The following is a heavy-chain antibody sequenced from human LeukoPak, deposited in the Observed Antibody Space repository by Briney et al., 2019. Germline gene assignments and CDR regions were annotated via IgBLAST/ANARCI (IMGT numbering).Heavy chain of an antibody. CDR2: IYYSGST. CDR1: GGSISSYY. CDR3: ARGGGGSTSRVQH. D-gene: IGHD4-23*01. J-gene: IGHJ1*01. Sequence: PSETLSLTCTVSGGSISSYYWSWIRQPPGKGLEWIGYIYYSGSTNYNPSLKSRVTISVDTSKNQFSLKLSSVTAADTAVYYCARGGGGSTSRVQHWGQGTLVTASS. V-gene: IGHV4-59*01.